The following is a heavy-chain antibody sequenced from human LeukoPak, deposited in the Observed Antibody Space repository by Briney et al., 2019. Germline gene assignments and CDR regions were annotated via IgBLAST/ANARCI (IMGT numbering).Heavy chain of an antibody. CDR3: TRVGYYDRNGDSIDALDI. D-gene: IGHD3-22*01. J-gene: IGHJ3*02. V-gene: IGHV3-72*01. CDR1: GLSFSDYY. CDR2: TRNKAKGHTT. Sequence: PGGSLRLFCEVSGLSFSDYYIDWVRQAPGRGLEWVGRTRNKAKGHTTEYAASLEGRFTISRDGSKSSVYLQMNSLKIEDTAVYYCTRVGYYDRNGDSIDALDIWGQGTWVTVSS.